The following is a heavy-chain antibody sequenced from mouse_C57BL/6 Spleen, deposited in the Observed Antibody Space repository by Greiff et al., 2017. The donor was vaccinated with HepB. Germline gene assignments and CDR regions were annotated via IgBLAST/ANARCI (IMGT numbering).Heavy chain of an antibody. CDR3: ARSGGYHGYFDV. Sequence: QVHVKQPGAELVMPGASVKLSCKASGYTFTSYWMHWVKQRPGQGLEWIGEIDPSDSYTNYNQKFKGKSTLTVDKSSSTAYMQLSSLTSEDSAVYYCARSGGYHGYFDVWGTGTTVTVSS. D-gene: IGHD2-2*01. CDR2: IDPSDSYT. V-gene: IGHV1-69*01. CDR1: GYTFTSYW. J-gene: IGHJ1*03.